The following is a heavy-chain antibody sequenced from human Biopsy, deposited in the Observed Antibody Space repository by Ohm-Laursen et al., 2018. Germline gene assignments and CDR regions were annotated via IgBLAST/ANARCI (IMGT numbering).Heavy chain of an antibody. CDR3: SREQHYYSA. V-gene: IGHV1-2*06. CDR2: VNPKKGDT. CDR1: GYTFTDDQ. J-gene: IGHJ5*02. Sequence: VKVSCKTTGYTFTDDQIHWVREAPGQGLEWMGLVNPKKGDTRYAQKFQGRVTMTSDVSVATAYMELTGLTSDDTAVYFCSREQHYYSAWGQGTLVTASS. D-gene: IGHD2-21*02.